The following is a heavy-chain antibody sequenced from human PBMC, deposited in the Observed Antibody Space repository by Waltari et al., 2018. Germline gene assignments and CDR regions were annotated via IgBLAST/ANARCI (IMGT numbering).Heavy chain of an antibody. CDR3: ARVESVGGSPNAFDI. J-gene: IGHJ3*02. CDR2: ISYDGSNK. D-gene: IGHD2-15*01. V-gene: IGHV3-30-3*01. Sequence: QVQLVESGGGVVQPGRSLKLSCAASGFTFSSYAMHWVRQAPGKGLEWVAVISYDGSNKYYADSVKGRFTISRDNSKNTLYLQMNSLRAEDTAVYYCARVESVGGSPNAFDIWGQGTMVTVSS. CDR1: GFTFSSYA.